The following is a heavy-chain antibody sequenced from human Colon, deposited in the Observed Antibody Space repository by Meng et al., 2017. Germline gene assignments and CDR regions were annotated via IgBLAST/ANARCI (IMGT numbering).Heavy chain of an antibody. CDR3: ARKRTSPGTLGFDY. V-gene: IGHV4-4*02. CDR2: IYPSGRT. Sequence: QGQLQEAGPGLVKPSGPLSLTCAVSGDSISSGNGWTWVRQPPGKGLEWIGEIYPSGRTSSNPSLQGRVTILLDKSKNQFSLELNSVTAADTAIYFCARKRTSPGTLGFDYWGQGTLVTVSS. CDR1: GDSISSGNG. D-gene: IGHD6-13*01. J-gene: IGHJ4*02.